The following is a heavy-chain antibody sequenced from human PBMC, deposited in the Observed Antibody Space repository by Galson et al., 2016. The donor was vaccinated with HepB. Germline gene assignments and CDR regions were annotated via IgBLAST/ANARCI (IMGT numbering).Heavy chain of an antibody. CDR2: INQDGSVK. J-gene: IGHJ4*02. CDR3: ARDESWGRYDY. V-gene: IGHV3-7*01. Sequence: SLRLSCAASGLTFSSSWMTWVRQAPGKGLEWVANINQDGSVKNYVDAVKGRFSISRDNAKNSAYLEMNNLRAGDTAVYYCARDESWGRYDYWGQGTLVTVSS. D-gene: IGHD3-16*01. CDR1: GLTFSSSW.